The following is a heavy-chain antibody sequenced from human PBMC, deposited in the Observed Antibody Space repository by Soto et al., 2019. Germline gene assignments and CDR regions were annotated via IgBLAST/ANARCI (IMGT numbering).Heavy chain of an antibody. Sequence: RLSCAASGLTVSSNYMSWVRQAPGKGLEWVSVIYSGGSIYYADSVKGRFTISRDNSKNALYLQMNSLRAEDTGVYYCAREAYCTSSSCYTRYGMDVWGQGTTVTVSS. CDR3: AREAYCTSSSCYTRYGMDV. J-gene: IGHJ6*02. CDR1: GLTVSSNY. V-gene: IGHV3-53*01. CDR2: IYSGGSI. D-gene: IGHD2-2*02.